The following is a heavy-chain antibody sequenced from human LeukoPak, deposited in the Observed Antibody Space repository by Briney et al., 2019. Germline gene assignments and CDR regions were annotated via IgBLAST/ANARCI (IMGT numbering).Heavy chain of an antibody. CDR2: IWYDGSNK. D-gene: IGHD3-22*01. V-gene: IGHV3-33*01. J-gene: IGHJ4*02. CDR1: GFTFTSYG. Sequence: GGSLRLSCAASGFTFTSYGMHRVRQAPGKGLEWVAVIWYDGSNKYYADSVKGRFTISRDNSKNTLYLQMNSLRAEDTAVYYCARVSFYDSSGYYPPDYWGQGTLVTVSS. CDR3: ARVSFYDSSGYYPPDY.